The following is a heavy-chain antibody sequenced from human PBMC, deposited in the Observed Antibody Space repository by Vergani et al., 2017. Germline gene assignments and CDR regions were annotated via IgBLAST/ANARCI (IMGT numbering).Heavy chain of an antibody. Sequence: QVQLQESGPGLVKPSETLSLTCTVSGGSISSYYWGWIRQPPGKGLEWIGSIYYSGSTYYNPSLKSRVTISVDTSKNQFSLKLSSVTAADTAVYYCARQGGFSSSWYINTFYYYYGMDVWGQGTTVTVSS. V-gene: IGHV4-39*01. CDR2: IYYSGST. D-gene: IGHD6-13*01. CDR3: ARQGGFSSSWYINTFYYYYGMDV. J-gene: IGHJ6*02. CDR1: GGSISSYY.